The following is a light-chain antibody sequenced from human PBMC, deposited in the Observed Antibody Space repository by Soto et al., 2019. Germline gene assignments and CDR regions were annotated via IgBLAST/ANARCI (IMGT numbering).Light chain of an antibody. J-gene: IGKJ1*01. CDR2: GAS. V-gene: IGKV3-20*01. Sequence: EIVLTQSPGTLYLSPGEIATLSCRASQSVSSSYLAWYQQKPGQAPRLLIYGASSRATGIPDRFSGSGSGTDFTLTISILESEDCAVYYCQQYGSSRWTFGQGTKVEIK. CDR1: QSVSSSY. CDR3: QQYGSSRWT.